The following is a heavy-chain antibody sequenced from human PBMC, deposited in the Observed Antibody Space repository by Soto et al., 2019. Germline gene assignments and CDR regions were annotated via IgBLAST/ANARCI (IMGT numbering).Heavy chain of an antibody. V-gene: IGHV4-61*01. CDR3: ARNSRAYIFGYPFES. J-gene: IGHJ4*02. CDR1: GASVNNGSYY. CDR2: IYYSGTT. D-gene: IGHD5-12*01. Sequence: SATLSLTCAFSGASVNNGSYYWSWIRQSPGKGLEWIGYIYYSGTTTYNPSLKSRFTISVDTSKNQLFLKVKSVAAADMAVYYGARNSRAYIFGYPFESWGQGRLVT.